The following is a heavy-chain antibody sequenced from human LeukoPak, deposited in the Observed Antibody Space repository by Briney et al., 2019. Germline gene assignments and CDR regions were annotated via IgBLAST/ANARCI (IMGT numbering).Heavy chain of an antibody. CDR1: GGSISGHF. Sequence: SETLSLTCTVSGGSISGHFWSWIRQPPGKGLEWIGFVSYSGDTNYSPSFNGRVTISLDTSKNQFSLKLTSVTAADTAVYYCARGGKATVVTMWGQGILVTVSS. CDR2: VSYSGDT. D-gene: IGHD4-23*01. J-gene: IGHJ4*02. CDR3: ARGGKATVVTM. V-gene: IGHV4-59*11.